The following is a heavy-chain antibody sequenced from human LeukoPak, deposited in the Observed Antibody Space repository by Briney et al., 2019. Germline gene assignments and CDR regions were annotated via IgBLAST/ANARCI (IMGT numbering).Heavy chain of an antibody. J-gene: IGHJ3*02. CDR1: GGSISSSSYY. V-gene: IGHV4-61*01. D-gene: IGHD4-17*01. CDR2: ISYIGTT. Sequence: PSEPLSLTCTISGGSISSSSYYWGWIRQPPGRGLEWIGYISYIGTTNYNPSLKSRVTISIDTSKNQFSLKLSSVTTADTAVYYCARDLVTVTKGFDIWGLGTMVSVSS. CDR3: ARDLVTVTKGFDI.